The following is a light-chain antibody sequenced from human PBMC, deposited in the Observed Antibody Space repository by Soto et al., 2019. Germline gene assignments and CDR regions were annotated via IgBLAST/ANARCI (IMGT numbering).Light chain of an antibody. CDR3: QQSYTTHGSY. CDR1: QGISNY. CDR2: AAS. Sequence: DILMNHAPSSLSASLHDIGTITFRSSQGISNYLAWYQQKPGKVPKLLIYAASTLQSGVQSRFSGSGSGTDFTLTISRLQPEDFTPYFCQQSYTTHGSYFGQGTKVDIK. J-gene: IGKJ2*01. V-gene: IGKV1-27*01.